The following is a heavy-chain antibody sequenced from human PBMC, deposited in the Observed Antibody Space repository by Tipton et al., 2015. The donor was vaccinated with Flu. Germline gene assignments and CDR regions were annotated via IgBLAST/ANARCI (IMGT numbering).Heavy chain of an antibody. V-gene: IGHV4-59*11. CDR1: GGSIRSHY. CDR3: AGQFCSSVTCYPDDAFDV. J-gene: IGHJ3*01. Sequence: TLSLTCSVSGGSIRSHYWSWIRQPPGKGLEWIGYISHSGTTSYNPFLKSRLTLSLVTSKNQFSLGLSSVTAADTALYVCAGQFCSSVTCYPDDAFDVWGQGTKVIVSS. D-gene: IGHD2-2*01. CDR2: ISHSGTT.